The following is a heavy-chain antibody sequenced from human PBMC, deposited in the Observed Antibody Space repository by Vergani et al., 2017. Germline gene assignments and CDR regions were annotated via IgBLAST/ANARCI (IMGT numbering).Heavy chain of an antibody. D-gene: IGHD1-26*01. CDR3: ARTVVGQFDY. V-gene: IGHV4-59*01. J-gene: IGHJ4*02. CDR1: GGSISSYY. Sequence: QVQLQESGPGLVKPSETLSLTCTVSGGSISSYYWSWIRQPQGKGLEWIGYIYYSGSTNYNPSLKSRVTISVDTSKNQFSLKLSSVTAADTAVYYCARTVVGQFDYWGQGTLVTVSS. CDR2: IYYSGST.